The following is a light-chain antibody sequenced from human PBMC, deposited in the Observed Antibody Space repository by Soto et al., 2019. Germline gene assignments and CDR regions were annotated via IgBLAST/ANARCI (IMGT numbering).Light chain of an antibody. CDR2: DAS. CDR3: QQYNTYFLT. V-gene: IGKV1-5*01. CDR1: QSVSSW. J-gene: IGKJ4*01. Sequence: GDRVTITCRASQSVSSWLAWYQQKPGRAPKLLIYDASSLESGVSSRFSGSGYGTEFTLTISSLQPDDSASYHCQQYNTYFLTFGGGTKVEIK.